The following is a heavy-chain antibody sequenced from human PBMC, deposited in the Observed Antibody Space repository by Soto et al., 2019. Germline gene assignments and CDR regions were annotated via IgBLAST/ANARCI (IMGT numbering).Heavy chain of an antibody. V-gene: IGHV4-30-4*01. D-gene: IGHD5-18*01. CDR1: GGSITSSNYY. J-gene: IGHJ4*02. Sequence: SETLSLTCTVSGGSITSSNYYCSWIRQSPGEGLEWIGHIYSSGSAYYNPSLMSRVSMSIDTSKNQFSLSLNSVTVADTAVYFCARELRGYSYGPGEVFWGRGTLVTVSS. CDR3: ARELRGYSYGPGEVF. CDR2: IYSSGSA.